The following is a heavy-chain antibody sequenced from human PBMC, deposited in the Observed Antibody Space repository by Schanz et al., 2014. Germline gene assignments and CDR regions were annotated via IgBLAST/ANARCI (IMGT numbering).Heavy chain of an antibody. CDR3: ARGVGAAAY. CDR1: GYTFTRSG. V-gene: IGHV1-18*01. CDR2: IGGSDGNT. Sequence: QVQLVQSGGEVKTPGASVKVSCKASGYTFTRSGISWVRQAPGQGLEWMGWIGGSDGNTNFAQKFQGRVTMTTDTSTSTVYMELRSLTSDDSAVYYCARGVGAAAYWGQGTLVTVSS. D-gene: IGHD2-15*01. J-gene: IGHJ4*02.